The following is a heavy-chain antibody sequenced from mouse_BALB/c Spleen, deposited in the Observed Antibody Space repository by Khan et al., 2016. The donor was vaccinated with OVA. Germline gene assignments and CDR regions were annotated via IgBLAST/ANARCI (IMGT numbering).Heavy chain of an antibody. J-gene: IGHJ3*01. Sequence: QVQLKESGAELARPGASVKMSCKASGYTFTSYTMHWVKQRPGQGLEWIGYINPSSDYTNYTQKFKDKATLPADKSSSTAYMQLSSLTSGDSAVYYCARSGAYFSSRAWFAFWGQWTLVTVSA. CDR2: INPSSDYT. V-gene: IGHV1-4*01. CDR1: GYTFTSYT. CDR3: ARSGAYFSSRAWFAF. D-gene: IGHD1-1*01.